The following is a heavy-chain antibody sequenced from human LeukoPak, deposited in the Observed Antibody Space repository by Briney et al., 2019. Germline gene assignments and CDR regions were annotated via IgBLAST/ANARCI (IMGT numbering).Heavy chain of an antibody. CDR2: ISGSGGST. Sequence: GGSLRLSCAASGFTFSSYAMSWVRQAPGKGLEWVSAISGSGGSTYYADSVKGRFTISRDISKNTVYLQMNSLRVEDTAVYYCAKDFYWAFDYWGQGTLVTVSS. J-gene: IGHJ4*02. D-gene: IGHD2-8*02. CDR3: AKDFYWAFDY. CDR1: GFTFSSYA. V-gene: IGHV3-23*01.